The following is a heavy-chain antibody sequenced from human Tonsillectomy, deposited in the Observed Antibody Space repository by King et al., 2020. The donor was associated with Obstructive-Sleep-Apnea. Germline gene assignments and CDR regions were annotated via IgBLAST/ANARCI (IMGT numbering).Heavy chain of an antibody. V-gene: IGHV3-23*04. CDR1: GFTFSNYA. Sequence: VQLVESGGGLVQPGGSLRLSCAASGFTFSNYAMSWLRQAPGKGLEWVSAIGGSGDSIFYADSVKGRFTISRDNSKNTLYLQMNSLRAEDTAVYYRAKDHYLVRWNYWGQGTLVTVSS. D-gene: IGHD3-16*01. CDR2: IGGSGDSI. CDR3: AKDHYLVRWNY. J-gene: IGHJ4*02.